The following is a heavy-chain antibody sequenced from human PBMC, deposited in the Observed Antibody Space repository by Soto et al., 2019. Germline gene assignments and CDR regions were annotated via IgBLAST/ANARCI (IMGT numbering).Heavy chain of an antibody. V-gene: IGHV3-23*01. J-gene: IGHJ4*02. CDR3: AKARREMATLSHFDY. Sequence: GGYLRLSCAASGFTFSRYAMSWVRQAPGKGLEWVSAISGSGGSTYYADSVKGRFTISRDNSKNTLYLQMNSLRAEDTAVYYCAKARREMATLSHFDYWGQGTLVTVS. CDR1: GFTFSRYA. D-gene: IGHD5-12*01. CDR2: ISGSGGST.